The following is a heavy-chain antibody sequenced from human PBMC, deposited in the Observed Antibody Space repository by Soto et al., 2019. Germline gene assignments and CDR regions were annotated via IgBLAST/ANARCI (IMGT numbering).Heavy chain of an antibody. CDR1: GFRVSSYS. V-gene: IGHV3-48*02. CDR3: AREGGSLNWFDP. CDR2: ISSSSSTI. J-gene: IGHJ5*02. D-gene: IGHD1-26*01. Sequence: GGSLRLSCAASGFRVSSYSMNWVRQAPGKGLEWVSFISSSSSTIYYADSVKGRFTISRDNAKNSLYLQMNSLRDEDTAVYYCAREGGSLNWFDPWGQGTLVTVSS.